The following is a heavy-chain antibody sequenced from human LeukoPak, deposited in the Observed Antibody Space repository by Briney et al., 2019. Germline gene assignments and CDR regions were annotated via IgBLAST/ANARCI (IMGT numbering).Heavy chain of an antibody. CDR2: IDPSGSA. V-gene: IGHV4-59*01. CDR3: ARDHWLFSSKTWYYYGMDV. D-gene: IGHD3-9*01. CDR1: GGSISPYY. J-gene: IGHJ6*02. Sequence: SESLSLTCVVSGGSISPYYWSWIRQSPGKGLEWIGYIDPSGSASYNPSLKSRVTIFVDTSKNLFSLILTSVSASDTAIYYCARDHWLFSSKTWYYYGMDVWGQGTTVTVSS.